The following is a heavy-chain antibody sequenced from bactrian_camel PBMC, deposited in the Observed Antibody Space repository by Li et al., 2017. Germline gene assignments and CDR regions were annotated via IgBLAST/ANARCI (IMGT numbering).Heavy chain of an antibody. V-gene: IGHV3S1*01. Sequence: HVQLVESGGGLVQPGGSLRLSCAASGFTFSNNWMHWVRQAPGKGLEWVSSINTGDGSTNSADSVKGRFTTSRDTTKNMLYLQMNSLESEDTALYYCAKDGGAWMRYQFGCWGQGTQVTVS. J-gene: IGHJ6*01. CDR3: AKDGGAWMRYQFGC. CDR2: INTGDGST. CDR1: GFTFSNNW. D-gene: IGHD1*01.